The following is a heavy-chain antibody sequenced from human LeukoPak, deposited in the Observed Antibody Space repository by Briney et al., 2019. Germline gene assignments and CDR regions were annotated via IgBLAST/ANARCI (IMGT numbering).Heavy chain of an antibody. V-gene: IGHV3-74*01. Sequence: GGSLRLSCAASGFTFSSYWMHWVRQAPGKGLVWVSRINSDGSSTSYADSVKGRFTISRDNAKNTLYLQMNSLRAEDTAVYYCARVSSSSWWALDYWGQGTLVTVSS. D-gene: IGHD6-13*01. CDR1: GFTFSSYW. CDR3: ARVSSSSWWALDY. J-gene: IGHJ4*02. CDR2: INSDGSST.